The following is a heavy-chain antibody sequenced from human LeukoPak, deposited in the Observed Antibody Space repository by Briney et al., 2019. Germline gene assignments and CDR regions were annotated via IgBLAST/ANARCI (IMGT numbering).Heavy chain of an antibody. Sequence: QPGGSLRLSCAASGFSVSNTYMSWVRQAPGKGLEWVSIIYSGGNTYYADSVKSRFTISRDNSKNTLYLQMNRLRPEDTAVYYCARGTVTAPDYWGQGTLVTVSS. CDR3: ARGTVTAPDY. CDR2: IYSGGNT. D-gene: IGHD2-21*02. J-gene: IGHJ4*02. CDR1: GFSVSNTY. V-gene: IGHV3-53*01.